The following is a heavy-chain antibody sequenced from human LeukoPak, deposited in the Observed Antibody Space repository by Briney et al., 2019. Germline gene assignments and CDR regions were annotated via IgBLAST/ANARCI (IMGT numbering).Heavy chain of an antibody. Sequence: ASVKVSCKASGHTFTSYAFRWVRQAPGQGLEWMGWISAYNGNTNYAQKLQGRVTMTTDTSTSTAYMELRSLRSDDTAVYYCARGRGILAARPTYFDYWGQGTLVTVSS. CDR3: ARGRGILAARPTYFDY. D-gene: IGHD6-6*01. J-gene: IGHJ4*02. CDR1: GHTFTSYA. V-gene: IGHV1-18*01. CDR2: ISAYNGNT.